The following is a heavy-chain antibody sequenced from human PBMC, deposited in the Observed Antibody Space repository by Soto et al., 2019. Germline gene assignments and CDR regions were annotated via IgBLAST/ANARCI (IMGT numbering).Heavy chain of an antibody. Sequence: PSETLSLTCTVSGGSISSYYWSWIRQPPGKGLDWIGFIYYSGSTNYNPSLKSRVTISVDTSKNQFSLKLSSVAAADTAVYYCARVWGGAFDIWGQGTMVT. CDR1: GGSISSYY. CDR3: ARVWGGAFDI. V-gene: IGHV4-59*01. J-gene: IGHJ3*02. D-gene: IGHD3-10*01. CDR2: IYYSGST.